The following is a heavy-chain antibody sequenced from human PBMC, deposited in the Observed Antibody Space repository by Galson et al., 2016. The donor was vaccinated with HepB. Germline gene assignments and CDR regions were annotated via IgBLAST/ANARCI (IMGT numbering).Heavy chain of an antibody. CDR2: IWYDGMNE. J-gene: IGHJ4*02. D-gene: IGHD4-23*01. CDR1: GFTFSGFG. V-gene: IGHV3-33*01. CDR3: ARGGRAVVNFDY. Sequence: SLRLSCAASGFTFSGFGMHWVRQAPGKGLEWVALIWYDGMNEYYADSVRGRFTISRDISKNTVYLQLNSLRVEDTAVYYCARGGRAVVNFDYWGQGTLVTVSS.